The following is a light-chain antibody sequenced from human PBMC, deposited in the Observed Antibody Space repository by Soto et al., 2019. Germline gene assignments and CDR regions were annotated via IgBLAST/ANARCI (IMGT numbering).Light chain of an antibody. CDR1: PSNIGKNT. Sequence: QSVLTHPPSVSEGPGQRVTLSCSGSPSNIGKNTVNWYQQLPGEAPKLFIYYDALLASGVSDRFSGSKSGTSASLAISGRQSEDEADYCCGAWDDSLNGWVFGGGTKLTVL. V-gene: IGLV1-36*01. J-gene: IGLJ3*02. CDR3: GAWDDSLNGWV. CDR2: YDA.